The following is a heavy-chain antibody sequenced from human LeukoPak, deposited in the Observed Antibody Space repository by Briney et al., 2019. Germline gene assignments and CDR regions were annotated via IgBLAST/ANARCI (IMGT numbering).Heavy chain of an antibody. J-gene: IGHJ4*02. CDR1: TFTFSNYW. D-gene: IGHD5-24*01. CDR3: ARDHLPMATLGGFDY. CDR2: IKHDGSEK. V-gene: IGHV3-7*01. Sequence: PGGSLRLSCAASTFTFSNYWMNWVRQAPGKGLEWVATIKHDGSEKHYVDSVEGRFTISRDNAMNSLYLQMNSLRAEDTAVYYCARDHLPMATLGGFDYWGQGTLVTVSS.